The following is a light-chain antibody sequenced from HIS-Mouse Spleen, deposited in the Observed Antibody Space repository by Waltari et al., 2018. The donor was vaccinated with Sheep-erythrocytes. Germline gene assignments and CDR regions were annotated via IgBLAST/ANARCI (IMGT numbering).Light chain of an antibody. V-gene: IGLV2-11*01. CDR3: CSYSGSYNHV. CDR1: SSDVGGVIY. J-gene: IGLJ1*01. CDR2: DVS. Sequence: HSALTQPRSVSGSPGQSVTISCTETSSDVGGVIYVSWYQQHPGKAPKLMIYDVSKRPSGVPDRFSGSKSCNTASLTISGLQAEDEADYYCCSYSGSYNHVFATGTKVTVL.